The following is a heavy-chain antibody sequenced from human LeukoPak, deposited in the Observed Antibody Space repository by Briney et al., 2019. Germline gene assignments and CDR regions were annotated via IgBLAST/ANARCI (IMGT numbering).Heavy chain of an antibody. CDR3: ARIASAYCDGGSCYLWGDRFDP. D-gene: IGHD2-15*01. CDR2: INHSGST. J-gene: IGHJ5*02. V-gene: IGHV4-34*01. Sequence: SETLSLTCAVYGGSFSGYYWSWIRQPPGKGLEWIGEINHSGSTNYNPSLKSRVTISVDTSKNQFSLKLSSVTAADTAVYYCARIASAYCDGGSCYLWGDRFDPWGQGTLVSVSS. CDR1: GGSFSGYY.